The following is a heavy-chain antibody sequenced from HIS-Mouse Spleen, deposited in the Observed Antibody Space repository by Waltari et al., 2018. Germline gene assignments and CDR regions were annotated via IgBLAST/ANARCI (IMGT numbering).Heavy chain of an antibody. J-gene: IGHJ2*01. Sequence: QLQLQESGPGLVKPSETLSLTCTVSGGSISSSSYYWGWIRQPPGKGLDWIGRIYYSGGTYYNPSLKSRVTISVDTSKNQFSLKLSSVTAADTAVYYCAREIPYSSSWYDWYFDLWGRGTLVTVSS. CDR3: AREIPYSSSWYDWYFDL. CDR1: GGSISSSSYY. D-gene: IGHD6-13*01. V-gene: IGHV4-39*07. CDR2: IYYSGGT.